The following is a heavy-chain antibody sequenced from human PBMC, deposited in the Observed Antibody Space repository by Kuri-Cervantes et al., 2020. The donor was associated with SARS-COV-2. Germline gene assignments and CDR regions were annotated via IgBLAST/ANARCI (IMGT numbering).Heavy chain of an antibody. J-gene: IGHJ4*02. CDR2: IRSKAYGGTT. CDR3: TRDRSRSPY. V-gene: IGHV3-49*04. CDR1: GFTFGDYA. Sequence: GGSLRLSCTASGFTFGDYAMSWVRQAPGKGLEWVGFIRSKAYGGTTEYAASVKGRFTISRDDSKSIAYLQMNSLKTEDTAVYYCTRDRSRSPYWGQGTLVTVSS.